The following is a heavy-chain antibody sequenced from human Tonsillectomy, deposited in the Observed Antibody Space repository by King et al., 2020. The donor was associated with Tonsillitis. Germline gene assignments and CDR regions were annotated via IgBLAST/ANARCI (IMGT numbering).Heavy chain of an antibody. CDR2: ISYDGGNK. D-gene: IGHD6-19*01. Sequence: VQLVQSGGGVVQPGRSLRLSCAASGFTFSSYGMHWVRQAPGKGLEWVAVISYDGGNKYYADSVKGRFTISRDNSKNTLYLQMNSLRPEDTAVYYCAKDTSGWYPPRVYYYYGMDVWGQGTTVTVSS. CDR3: AKDTSGWYPPRVYYYYGMDV. CDR1: GFTFSSYG. V-gene: IGHV3-30*18. J-gene: IGHJ6*02.